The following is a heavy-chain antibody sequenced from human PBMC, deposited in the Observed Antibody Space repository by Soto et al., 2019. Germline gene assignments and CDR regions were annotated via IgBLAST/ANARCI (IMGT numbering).Heavy chain of an antibody. J-gene: IGHJ6*02. Sequence: QVQLVESGGGVVQPERSLRLSCVASGFTFSSFAMHWVRQAPGKGLEWVAVISYDGNNEYYVDSVKGRFTISRDNSKNTLYLQMSSLRPEDTAVYYCVRCRGGRHYYYYGMDVWGQGTTVTVSS. CDR2: ISYDGNNE. CDR1: GFTFSSFA. D-gene: IGHD2-15*01. CDR3: VRCRGGRHYYYYGMDV. V-gene: IGHV3-30-3*01.